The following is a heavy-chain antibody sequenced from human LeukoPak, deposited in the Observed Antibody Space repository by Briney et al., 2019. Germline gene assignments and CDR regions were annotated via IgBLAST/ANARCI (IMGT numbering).Heavy chain of an antibody. V-gene: IGHV4-61*02. CDR3: ARGIPRRAFDI. CDR1: GGSTSSGSYY. Sequence: TSETLSLTCTVSGGSTSSGSYYWSWIRQPAGKGLEWIGRIYTSGNTNYNPSLKSRVTISVDTSKNQFSLKLSSVTAADTAVYYCARGIPRRAFDIWGQGTMVTVSS. CDR2: IYTSGNT. J-gene: IGHJ3*02.